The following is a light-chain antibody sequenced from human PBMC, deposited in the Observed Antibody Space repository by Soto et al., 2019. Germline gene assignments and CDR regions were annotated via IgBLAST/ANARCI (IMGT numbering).Light chain of an antibody. CDR3: SSYTSSSTRV. CDR1: SSDVGGYNY. Sequence: QSVLTQPASVSGSPGQSITLSCTGTSSDVGGYNYVSWYQQHPGKAPKLMIYEVSNRPSGVSNRFSGSKSGNTASLTISGLPDEDEADYYCSSYTSSSTRVFGGGTKLTVL. CDR2: EVS. V-gene: IGLV2-14*01. J-gene: IGLJ3*02.